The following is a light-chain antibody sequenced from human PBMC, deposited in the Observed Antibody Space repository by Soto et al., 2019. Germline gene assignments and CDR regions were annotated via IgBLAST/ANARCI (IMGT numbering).Light chain of an antibody. J-gene: IGLJ1*01. CDR3: CSYAGSYTWYV. Sequence: QSALTQPRSVSGSPGQSVTISCTGTSSDVGGYNFVSWYQQHPGKAPKLMISDVTKRPSGVPDRFSGSKSGNTASLTISGLQAEDEADYYCCSYAGSYTWYVFGTGTKLTVL. V-gene: IGLV2-11*01. CDR2: DVT. CDR1: SSDVGGYNF.